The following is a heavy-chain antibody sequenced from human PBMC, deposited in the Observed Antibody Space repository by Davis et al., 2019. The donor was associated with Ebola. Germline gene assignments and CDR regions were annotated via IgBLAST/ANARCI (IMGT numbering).Heavy chain of an antibody. J-gene: IGHJ6*02. CDR3: ARANYYDSSGYYRYYYYYGMDV. CDR1: GGSISSVGYS. D-gene: IGHD3-22*01. CDR2: IYHSGST. V-gene: IGHV4-30-2*01. Sequence: LRLSCAVPGGSISSVGYSWSWIRQPPGKGLEWIGYIYHSGSTYYNPSLKSRVTISVDRSKNQFSLKLSSVTAADTAVYYCARANYYDSSGYYRYYYYYGMDVWGQGTTVTVSS.